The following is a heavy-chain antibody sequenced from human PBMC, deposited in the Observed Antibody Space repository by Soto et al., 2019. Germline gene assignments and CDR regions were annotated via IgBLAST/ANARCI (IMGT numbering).Heavy chain of an antibody. V-gene: IGHV3-53*01. CDR2: IDSGVDT. CDR1: GFSIINNY. CDR3: ARGGSIYYYYGIDV. J-gene: IGHJ6*02. D-gene: IGHD3-16*01. Sequence: GGSLRLSCAASGFSIINNYMTWVRQAPGKGLEWVSLIDSGVDTYYADSVKGRFTLSRDISKNILYLQMNSLRAEDTAVYNCARGGSIYYYYGIDVWGQGTRVTVSS.